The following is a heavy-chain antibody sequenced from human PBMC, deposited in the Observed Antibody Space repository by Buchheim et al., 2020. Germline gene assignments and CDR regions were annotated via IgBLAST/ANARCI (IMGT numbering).Heavy chain of an antibody. J-gene: IGHJ4*02. CDR2: TRNKAKTYTT. CDR1: GFTFSDHY. CDR3: ARADPGGCSGGDFYWIANY. V-gene: IGHV3-72*01. D-gene: IGHD2-15*01. Sequence: EVQLVESGGGLVQPGGSLRLSCAASGFTFSDHYMDWVRQAPGKGLEWVARTRNKAKTYTTEYAATVQCRFTISRAASKKSLYLQMNSLKTEDTAVYYCARADPGGCSGGDFYWIANYWGQGTL.